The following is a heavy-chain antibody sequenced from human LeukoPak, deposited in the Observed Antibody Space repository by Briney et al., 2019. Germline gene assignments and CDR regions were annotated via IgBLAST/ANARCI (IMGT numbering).Heavy chain of an antibody. D-gene: IGHD3-22*01. CDR2: ISGSGGST. J-gene: IGHJ4*02. Sequence: GGSLRLSCAASGFTFSSYAMSWVRQAPGKGLEWVSAISGSGGSTYYADSVKGRFTISRDNSKNTLYLQMNSLRAEDTAVYYCAKDGRITMIVVVDYFDYWGQGTLVTVSS. V-gene: IGHV3-23*01. CDR1: GFTFSSYA. CDR3: AKDGRITMIVVVDYFDY.